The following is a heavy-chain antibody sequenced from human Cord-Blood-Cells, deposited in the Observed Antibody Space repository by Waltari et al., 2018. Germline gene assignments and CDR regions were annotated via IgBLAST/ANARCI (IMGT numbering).Heavy chain of an antibody. CDR3: ARASGSYYVIDY. J-gene: IGHJ4*02. V-gene: IGHV1-2*04. CDR1: GYTLTGYS. CDR2: INPNSGGT. D-gene: IGHD1-26*01. Sequence: QVQLVQSGAAVKKPGASVKVSCKASGYTLTGYSMHWVRQAPGQGLEWMGWINPNSGGTNYAQKFQGWVTMTRDTSISTAYMELSRLRSDDTAVYYCARASGSYYVIDYWGQGTLVTVSS.